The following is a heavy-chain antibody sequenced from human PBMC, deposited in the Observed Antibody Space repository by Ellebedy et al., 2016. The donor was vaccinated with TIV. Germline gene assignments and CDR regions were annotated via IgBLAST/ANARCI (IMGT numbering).Heavy chain of an antibody. D-gene: IGHD5-24*01. J-gene: IGHJ4*02. CDR2: ISAYNGNT. CDR3: ARAWRDGYNIPLGDY. CDR1: GYTFTNYG. Sequence: AASVKVSCKASGYTFTNYGISWVRQAPGQGLEWMGWISAYNGNTNYAQKLQGRVTMTTDTSTSTAYMELRSLRSDDTAVYYCARAWRDGYNIPLGDYWGQGTLVTVSS. V-gene: IGHV1-18*01.